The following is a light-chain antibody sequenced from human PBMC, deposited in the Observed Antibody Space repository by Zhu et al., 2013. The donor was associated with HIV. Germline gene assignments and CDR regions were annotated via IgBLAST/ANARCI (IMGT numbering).Light chain of an antibody. CDR1: QSLLHSNGKTY. CDR2: EVS. V-gene: IGKV2-29*01. Sequence: DIVMTQTPLSLSVTPGQPASISCKSSQSLLHSNGKTYLYWYLQKPGQSPQLLIYEVSSRFSGVPDRFSGSGSGTDFTLIINTLEPEDFAVYYCQQYATSPVTFGQGTKVEI. CDR3: QQYATSPVT. J-gene: IGKJ1*01.